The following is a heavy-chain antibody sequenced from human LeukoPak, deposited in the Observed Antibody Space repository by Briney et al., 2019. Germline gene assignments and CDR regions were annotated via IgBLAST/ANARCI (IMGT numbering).Heavy chain of an antibody. Sequence: PGGSLRLSCAASGFTFSSYWMHWVRHAPGKGLEWVASIRYDGSKKYYADSVKGRFTISRDNSKNTLYLQMNSLRAQDTAVYYCAKGAKRLGYCSGGTCYSNYDYYYMDVWGKGTTVTISS. CDR2: IRYDGSKK. CDR3: AKGAKRLGYCSGGTCYSNYDYYYMDV. D-gene: IGHD2-15*01. J-gene: IGHJ6*03. CDR1: GFTFSSYW. V-gene: IGHV3-30*02.